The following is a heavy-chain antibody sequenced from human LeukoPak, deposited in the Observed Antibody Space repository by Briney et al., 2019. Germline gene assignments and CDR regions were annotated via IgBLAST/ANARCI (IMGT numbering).Heavy chain of an antibody. Sequence: SETLSLTCAVSGGSLSAYYWSWIRQPPGKGLEWIGEVNHSGSANYNPSLKSRVTMSVDTSKNQFSLKLSSVTAADTAVYYCARSPPYCSGGSCYFLHYWGQGTLVAVSS. V-gene: IGHV4-34*01. J-gene: IGHJ4*02. D-gene: IGHD2-15*01. CDR1: GGSLSAYY. CDR3: ARSPPYCSGGSCYFLHY. CDR2: VNHSGSA.